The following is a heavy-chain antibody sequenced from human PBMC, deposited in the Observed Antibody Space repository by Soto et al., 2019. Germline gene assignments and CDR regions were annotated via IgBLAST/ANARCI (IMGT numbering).Heavy chain of an antibody. Sequence: PGGSLRLSCAASGFTFSSYAMSWVRQAPGKGLEWVSVISGSGGSTYYADPVKGRFTISRDNSKNTLYLQMNSLRAEDTAVYYCAKDPRSGPNYYTSGSYLFDYWGQGTLVTVS. V-gene: IGHV3-23*01. D-gene: IGHD3-10*01. J-gene: IGHJ4*02. CDR1: GFTFSSYA. CDR3: AKDPRSGPNYYTSGSYLFDY. CDR2: ISGSGGST.